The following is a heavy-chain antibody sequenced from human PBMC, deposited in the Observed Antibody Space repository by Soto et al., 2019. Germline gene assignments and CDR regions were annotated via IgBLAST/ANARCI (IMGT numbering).Heavy chain of an antibody. J-gene: IGHJ6*02. CDR2: INVGNGNT. V-gene: IGHV1-3*01. CDR3: ARDPDHYYYGMDV. CDR1: GYTFSSHA. Sequence: DSVKVCCKASGYTFSSHAIHWVRQAPGQGLEWMGWINVGNGNTKYSQKFQGRVTITRDTSASIAYMELSSLRSEDTSVYFCARDPDHYYYGMDVWGQGNTVTV.